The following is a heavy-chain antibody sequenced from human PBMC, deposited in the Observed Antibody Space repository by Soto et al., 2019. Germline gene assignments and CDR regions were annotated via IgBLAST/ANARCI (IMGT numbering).Heavy chain of an antibody. Sequence: KASETLSLTCAVYGGAFIGYYCIWIRQAPVKWREWIVEINHSGSTNYNPSLKSRVTISVDTSKNQFSLKLSSVTAADTAVYYCARDSTKGYCSSTSCYRYYYYGMDVWGQGTTVTVSS. CDR2: INHSGST. V-gene: IGHV4-34*01. CDR1: GGAFIGYY. CDR3: ARDSTKGYCSSTSCYRYYYYGMDV. D-gene: IGHD2-2*02. J-gene: IGHJ6*02.